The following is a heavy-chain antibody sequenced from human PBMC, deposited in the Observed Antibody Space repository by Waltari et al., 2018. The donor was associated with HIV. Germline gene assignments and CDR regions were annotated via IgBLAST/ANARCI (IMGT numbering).Heavy chain of an antibody. Sequence: QVQLVESGGGVVQPGRSLRLSWEASGFTFRSYGMHWVRQAPGKGLEWVAVISYDGSNKYFSDSVKGRFTISRDQSKNTLYLQMNSLRAEDTAMYYCARNERKGDAFDIWGQGTKVIVSS. J-gene: IGHJ3*02. CDR2: ISYDGSNK. CDR3: ARNERKGDAFDI. V-gene: IGHV3-30*03. CDR1: GFTFRSYG.